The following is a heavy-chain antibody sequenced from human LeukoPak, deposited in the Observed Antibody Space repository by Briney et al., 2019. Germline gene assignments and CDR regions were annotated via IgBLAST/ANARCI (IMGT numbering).Heavy chain of an antibody. V-gene: IGHV3-30*18. D-gene: IGHD2-2*01. CDR1: GFTFSSYG. Sequence: GRSLRLSCAASGFTFSSYGMHWVRQAPGKGLEGGAVISYDGSNKYYADSVKGRFTISRDNSKNTLYLQMNSLGAEDTAVYYCAKDRGCSSTSCYAYYYYYGMDVWGQGTTVTVSS. J-gene: IGHJ6*02. CDR2: ISYDGSNK. CDR3: AKDRGCSSTSCYAYYYYYGMDV.